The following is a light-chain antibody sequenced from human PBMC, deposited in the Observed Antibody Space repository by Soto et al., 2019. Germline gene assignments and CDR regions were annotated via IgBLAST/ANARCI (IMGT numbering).Light chain of an antibody. V-gene: IGLV2-14*01. CDR3: SSYTSSSTVV. CDR2: DVS. CDR1: SGDVGGYNY. J-gene: IGLJ2*01. Sequence: QSVLTQPASVSGSPGQSITISCTGSSGDVGGYNYVSWYQQHPGKAPKLMIYDVSNRPSGVSNHFSGSKSGNTASLTISGLQAEDEADYYCSSYTSSSTVVFGGGTKLTVL.